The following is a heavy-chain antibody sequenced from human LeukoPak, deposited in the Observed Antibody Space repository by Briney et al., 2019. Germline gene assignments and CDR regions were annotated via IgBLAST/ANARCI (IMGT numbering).Heavy chain of an antibody. V-gene: IGHV1-8*01. J-gene: IGHJ3*02. CDR2: MNPNSGNT. Sequence: ASVKVSFKASGYTFTSYDINWVRQATGQGLEWMGWMNPNSGNTGYAQKSQGRVTMTRNTSISTAYMELSSLRSEDTAVYYCARSGGRLVRWELLRSGAFDIWGQGTMVTVSS. CDR1: GYTFTSYD. CDR3: ARSGGRLVRWELLRSGAFDI. D-gene: IGHD1-26*01.